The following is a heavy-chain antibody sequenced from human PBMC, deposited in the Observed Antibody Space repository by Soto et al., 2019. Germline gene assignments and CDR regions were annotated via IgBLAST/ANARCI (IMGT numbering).Heavy chain of an antibody. Sequence: GGSLRLSCAASGFIFTNYAMNWVRQAPGKGLEWVSVIGGRGNSAYYTDSVQGRFTISGDNSKNTLSLQMSSLTADDTAIYYCVREGRGSFDFWGRGTMVTVSS. CDR1: GFIFTNYA. CDR3: VREGRGSFDF. D-gene: IGHD5-12*01. CDR2: IGGRGNSA. V-gene: IGHV3-23*01. J-gene: IGHJ3*01.